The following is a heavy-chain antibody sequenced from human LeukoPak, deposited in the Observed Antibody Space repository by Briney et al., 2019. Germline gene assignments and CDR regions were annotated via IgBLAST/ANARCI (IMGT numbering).Heavy chain of an antibody. CDR2: INHSGIT. V-gene: IGHV4-34*01. CDR1: GGSFSGYY. CDR3: ARRQLHYYDSSGYPSFFDY. J-gene: IGHJ4*02. Sequence: SETLSLTCAVYGGSFSGYYWSWIRQPPGKGLEWFGEINHSGITNYNPSLKSRVTISVDTSKNQFSLRLTSVTAADTAVYYCARRQLHYYDSSGYPSFFDYWGQGTLVTVSS. D-gene: IGHD3-22*01.